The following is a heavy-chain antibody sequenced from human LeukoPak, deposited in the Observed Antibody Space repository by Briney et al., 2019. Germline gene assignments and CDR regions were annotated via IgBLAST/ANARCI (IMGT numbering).Heavy chain of an antibody. D-gene: IGHD1-14*01. Sequence: SETLSLTCTVSGGSVSSGSYYWSWIRQPPGKGLEWIGYIYYSGSTNYNPSLKSRVTISVDTSKNQFSLKLSSVTAADTAVYYCARDLGILYGMDVWGQGTTVTVSS. CDR2: IYYSGST. J-gene: IGHJ6*02. V-gene: IGHV4-61*01. CDR3: ARDLGILYGMDV. CDR1: GGSVSSGSYY.